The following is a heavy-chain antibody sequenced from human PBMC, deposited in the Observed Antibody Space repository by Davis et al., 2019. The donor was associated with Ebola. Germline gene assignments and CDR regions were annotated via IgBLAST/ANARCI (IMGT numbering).Heavy chain of an antibody. Sequence: PGGSLRLSCAASGFTFSSYWMSWVRQAPGKGLEWVANIKQDGSEKYYVDSVKGRFTISRDNAKNSLYLQMNSLRAEDTAVYYCAKDPEQEGDYYYYGMDVWGQGTTVTVSS. V-gene: IGHV3-7*01. J-gene: IGHJ6*02. CDR3: AKDPEQEGDYYYYGMDV. CDR2: IKQDGSEK. CDR1: GFTFSSYW.